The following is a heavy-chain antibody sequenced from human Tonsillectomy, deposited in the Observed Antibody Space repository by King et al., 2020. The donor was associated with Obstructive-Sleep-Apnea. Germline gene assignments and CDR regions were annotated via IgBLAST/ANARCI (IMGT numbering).Heavy chain of an antibody. CDR1: GGSITSYY. J-gene: IGHJ4*02. V-gene: IGHV4-59*08. CDR2: IYYSGST. Sequence: VQLQESGPGLVKPSETLSLTCTVSGGSITSYYWSWIRQPPGKGLEWIGYIYYSGSTNYNPSLKSRVTISVATSKTQFSLKLRSVTAADTAVYYCARHPGLPAAGDYWGQGTLVTVSS. CDR3: ARHPGLPAAGDY. D-gene: IGHD6-13*01.